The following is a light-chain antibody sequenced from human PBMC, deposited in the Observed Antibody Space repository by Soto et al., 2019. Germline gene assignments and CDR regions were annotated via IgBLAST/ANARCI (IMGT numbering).Light chain of an antibody. J-gene: IGKJ4*01. V-gene: IGKV3-11*01. Sequence: EIVLTQSPATLSLSPGERATLSCRASQSVSSYLAWYQQKPGQAPRLLIYDASNMATGIPARFSGSGSGTDFTLTISSLEPEDVAVYYCQQRSKWPLAFGGGTKVEIK. CDR1: QSVSSY. CDR3: QQRSKWPLA. CDR2: DAS.